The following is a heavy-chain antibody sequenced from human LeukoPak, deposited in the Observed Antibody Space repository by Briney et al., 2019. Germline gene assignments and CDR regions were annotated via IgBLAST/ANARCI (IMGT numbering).Heavy chain of an antibody. J-gene: IGHJ6*03. Sequence: GGSLRLSCAASGFTFSSYAMHWVRQAPGKGLEWVAVISYDGSNKYYADSVKGRFTISRDNSKNTLYLQMNSLRAEDTAVYYCARGMEWSVRAYMDVWGKGTTVTVSS. CDR2: ISYDGSNK. V-gene: IGHV3-30*01. CDR1: GFTFSSYA. CDR3: ARGMEWSVRAYMDV. D-gene: IGHD3-3*01.